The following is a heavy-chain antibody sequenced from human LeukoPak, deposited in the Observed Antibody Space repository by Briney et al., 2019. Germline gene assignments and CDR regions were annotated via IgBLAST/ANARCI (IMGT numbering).Heavy chain of an antibody. D-gene: IGHD4-17*01. V-gene: IGHV3-23*01. CDR2: ISGSGAGT. Sequence: PGGSLRLSCAASGFTFSSYAMNWVRQAPGKGLDWVSAISGSGAGTYYADSVKGRFTISRDNSKNTLYLQMNSLRAEDTAVYYCAKEVSRVTTFYFDYWGQGTLVTVSS. J-gene: IGHJ4*02. CDR3: AKEVSRVTTFYFDY. CDR1: GFTFSSYA.